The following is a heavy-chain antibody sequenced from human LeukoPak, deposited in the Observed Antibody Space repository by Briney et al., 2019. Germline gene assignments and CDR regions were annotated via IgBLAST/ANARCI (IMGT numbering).Heavy chain of an antibody. J-gene: IGHJ4*02. CDR3: AGEYSSSSGKALDY. D-gene: IGHD6-6*01. CDR1: DGSISSSLYY. Sequence: PSETLSLTCTVSDGSISSSLYYWNWLRQPAGKGLEWIGHIYTSGSTNYNPSLKSRVTMSVDTSKNQFSLKLNSVTAADTAFYYCAGEYSSSSGKALDYWGQGTLVTVSS. CDR2: IYTSGST. V-gene: IGHV4-61*09.